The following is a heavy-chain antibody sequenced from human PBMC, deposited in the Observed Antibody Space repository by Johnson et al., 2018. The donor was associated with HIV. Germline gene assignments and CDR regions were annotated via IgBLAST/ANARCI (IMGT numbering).Heavy chain of an antibody. CDR3: AKESKWESRTPHAFDM. V-gene: IGHV3-NL1*01. J-gene: IGHJ3*02. Sequence: QVQLVESGGGVVQPGRSLRLSCAASGFTFSSYAMHWVRQAPGKGLEWVAVIYSGGSTYYADSVKGRFTISRDNSKNTLYLQMNSLRAEDTAVYYCAKESKWESRTPHAFDMWGQGTMVTVSS. D-gene: IGHD1-26*01. CDR2: IYSGGST. CDR1: GFTFSSYA.